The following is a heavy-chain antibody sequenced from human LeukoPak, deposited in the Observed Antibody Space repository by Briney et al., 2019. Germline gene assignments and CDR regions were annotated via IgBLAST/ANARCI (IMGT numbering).Heavy chain of an antibody. D-gene: IGHD2-2*01. Sequence: ASVKVSCKASGYTFTSYAMHWVRQAPGQRLEWMGWINAGNGNTKYSQKFQGRVTITRDTSASIAYMELSSLRSEDTAVYYCARDGYCSSTSCYAGYYYYYGMDVWGQGTTVTVSS. J-gene: IGHJ6*02. CDR3: ARDGYCSSTSCYAGYYYYYGMDV. CDR1: GYTFTSYA. CDR2: INAGNGNT. V-gene: IGHV1-3*01.